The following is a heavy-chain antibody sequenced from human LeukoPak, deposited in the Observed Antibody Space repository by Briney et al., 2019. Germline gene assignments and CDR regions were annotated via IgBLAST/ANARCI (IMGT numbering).Heavy chain of an antibody. V-gene: IGHV3-33*01. Sequence: GGSLRLSCAASGFTFSSYGMHWVRQAPGKGLEWVAVIWYDGSNKYYADSVKGRFTISRDNSKNTPYLQMNSLRAEDTAVYYCEREFVPYYYGSGSPSDWGQGTLVTVSS. J-gene: IGHJ4*02. D-gene: IGHD3-10*01. CDR3: EREFVPYYYGSGSPSD. CDR2: IWYDGSNK. CDR1: GFTFSSYG.